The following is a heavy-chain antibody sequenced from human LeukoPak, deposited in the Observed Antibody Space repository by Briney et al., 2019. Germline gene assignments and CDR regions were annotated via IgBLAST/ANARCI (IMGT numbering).Heavy chain of an antibody. CDR2: ICTLRDT. D-gene: IGHD6-19*01. CDR1: GFTLINDD. J-gene: IGHJ6*02. CDR3: ARAGYSSGWYRGKYYYYGMDV. Sequence: GGSLRLSCTASGFTLINDDMHWVRQTAGKGLEWVSAICTLRDTFYADSVKGRFTMSRDNAKNSLYLQMNSLRAEDTAVYYCARAGYSSGWYRGKYYYYGMDVWGQGTTVTVSS. V-gene: IGHV3-13*01.